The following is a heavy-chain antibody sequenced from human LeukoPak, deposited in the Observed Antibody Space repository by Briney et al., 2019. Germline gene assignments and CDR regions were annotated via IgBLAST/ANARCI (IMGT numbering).Heavy chain of an antibody. V-gene: IGHV4-39*01. Sequence: SETLSLTCTVSGGSISSSSYYWGWIRQPPGKGLEWIGSIYYSGSTYYNPSLKSRVTISVDTSKNQFSLKLSSVTAADTAVYYCARGRSLLWFGESLLNWFDPWGQGTLVTVSS. J-gene: IGHJ5*02. CDR1: GGSISSSSYY. CDR2: IYYSGST. D-gene: IGHD3-10*01. CDR3: ARGRSLLWFGESLLNWFDP.